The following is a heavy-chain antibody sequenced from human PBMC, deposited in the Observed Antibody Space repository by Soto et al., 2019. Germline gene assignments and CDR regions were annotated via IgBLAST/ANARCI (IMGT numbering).Heavy chain of an antibody. Sequence: GGSELSCAASGFTFSGYWMTWVRQAPGKGLEWVANIKQDGSEEYYVDSVKGRFTISRDNAKNSVYLQMNSLRAEDTAVYYCARDPGPRPARLRGLGWFDPRGQGTLVTVSS. CDR2: IKQDGSEE. CDR1: GFTFSGYW. J-gene: IGHJ5*02. V-gene: IGHV3-7*03. CDR3: ARDPGPRPARLRGLGWFDP. D-gene: IGHD6-6*01.